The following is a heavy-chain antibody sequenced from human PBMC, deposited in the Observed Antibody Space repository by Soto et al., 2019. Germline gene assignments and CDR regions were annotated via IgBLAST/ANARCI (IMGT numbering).Heavy chain of an antibody. Sequence: QITLKESGPTLVRPTQTLTLTCTFSGFSLSTTGVGVGWIRQPPGKALEWLALIYWDDDKRYSPSLKSRLTIAKDTSKNEVILTMTNLDPVDTARYYCAQRLPHYGLGRERGNLFAPWGQGTLVTVSS. CDR3: AQRLPHYGLGRERGNLFAP. CDR1: GFSLSTTGVG. J-gene: IGHJ5*02. D-gene: IGHD3-10*01. CDR2: IYWDDDK. V-gene: IGHV2-5*02.